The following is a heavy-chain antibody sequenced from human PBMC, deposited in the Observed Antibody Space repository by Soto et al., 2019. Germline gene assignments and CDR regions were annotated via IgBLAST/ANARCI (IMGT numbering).Heavy chain of an antibody. CDR3: AREWDGDGYNSGWSDP. V-gene: IGHV3-48*01. CDR2: ISSSSRTI. D-gene: IGHD5-12*01. Sequence: EVQLVESGGGLVQPGGSLRLSCAASGFTFSSYSMKWVRQAPGKGLEWVSYISSSSRTIYCADSVKGRFTISRDNAKNSLYLQMNSLRAEDTAVYYCAREWDGDGYNSGWSDPWGQGTLVTVYS. CDR1: GFTFSSYS. J-gene: IGHJ5*02.